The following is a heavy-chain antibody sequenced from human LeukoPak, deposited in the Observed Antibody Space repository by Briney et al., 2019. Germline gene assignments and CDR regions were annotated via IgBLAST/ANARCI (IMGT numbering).Heavy chain of an antibody. Sequence: PSETLSLTCTVSGDSISSSSYCWGWIRQPPGKGLEWIGSMYYSGSTYYNPSLKSRVTISVDTSKNQFSLKLSSVTAADTAVYYCARYEEFSTGYSASSPRHYFDHWGQRTLVTVSS. V-gene: IGHV4-39*07. J-gene: IGHJ4*02. D-gene: IGHD3/OR15-3a*01. CDR2: MYYSGST. CDR3: ARYEEFSTGYSASSPRHYFDH. CDR1: GDSISSSSYC.